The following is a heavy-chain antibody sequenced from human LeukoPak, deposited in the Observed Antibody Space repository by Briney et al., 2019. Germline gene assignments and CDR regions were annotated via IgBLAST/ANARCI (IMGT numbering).Heavy chain of an antibody. Sequence: GGSLRLSCGASGFTFSSHGMNWVRQAPGKGLEWVSGISPSGGITYYTDSVKGRFTISRDNSKNTVSLQMNSLRAEDSAVYYCAKELYHHGLFDWLFDYWGQGTLVTVSS. D-gene: IGHD3-9*01. CDR1: GFTFSSHG. J-gene: IGHJ4*02. CDR3: AKELYHHGLFDWLFDY. V-gene: IGHV3-23*01. CDR2: ISPSGGIT.